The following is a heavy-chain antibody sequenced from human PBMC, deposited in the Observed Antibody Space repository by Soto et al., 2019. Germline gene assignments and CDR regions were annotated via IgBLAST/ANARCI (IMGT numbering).Heavy chain of an antibody. CDR3: ARGLNGYLHYFDY. CDR2: INAGNGNT. D-gene: IGHD5-18*01. Sequence: GASVKVSCKASGYTFTSYAMHWVRQAPGQRLEWMGWINAGNGNTKYSQKFQGRVTTTRDTSASTAYMELSSLRSEDTAVYYCARGLNGYLHYFDYWGQGTPVTVSS. J-gene: IGHJ4*02. CDR1: GYTFTSYA. V-gene: IGHV1-3*01.